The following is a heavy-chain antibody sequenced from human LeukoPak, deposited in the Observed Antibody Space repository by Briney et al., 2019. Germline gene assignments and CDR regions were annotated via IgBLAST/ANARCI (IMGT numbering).Heavy chain of an antibody. CDR3: ARRGHGYGSPFDY. D-gene: IGHD5-18*01. V-gene: IGHV3-23*01. CDR1: GFTFSSYA. CDR2: ISGSGGST. J-gene: IGHJ4*02. Sequence: GGSLRPSCAASGFTFSSYAMSWVRQAPGKGLEWVSAISGSGGSTYYADSVKGRFTISRDNSKNTLYLQMNSLRAEDTAVYYCARRGHGYGSPFDYWGQGTLVTVSS.